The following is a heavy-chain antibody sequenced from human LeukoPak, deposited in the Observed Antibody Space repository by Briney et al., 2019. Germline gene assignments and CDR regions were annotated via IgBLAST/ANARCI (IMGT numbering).Heavy chain of an antibody. CDR3: ARDYNWSFGEYYFDY. CDR2: ISSSSSTI. V-gene: IGHV3-48*04. CDR1: GFTFSSYS. J-gene: IGHJ4*02. Sequence: GSLSLSCAASGFTFSSYSMNWVRQAPGKGLEWVSYISSSSSTIYYADSVKGRFTISRDNAKNSLYLQMNSLRAEDTAVYYCARDYNWSFGEYYFDYWGQGTLVTVSS. D-gene: IGHD1-20*01.